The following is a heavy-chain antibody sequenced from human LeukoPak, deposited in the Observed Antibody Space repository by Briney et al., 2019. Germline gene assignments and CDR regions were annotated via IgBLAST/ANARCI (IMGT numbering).Heavy chain of an antibody. CDR1: GFTFSSYG. CDR3: ARGSEVVAAANNWFDP. CDR2: IRYDGSNK. Sequence: GGSLRLSCAASGFTFSSYGMHWVRQAPGKGLEWVAFIRYDGSNKYYADSVKGRFTISRDNAKNSLYLQMNSLRAEDTAVYYCARGSEVVAAANNWFDPWGQGTLVTVSS. J-gene: IGHJ5*02. V-gene: IGHV3-30*02. D-gene: IGHD2-2*01.